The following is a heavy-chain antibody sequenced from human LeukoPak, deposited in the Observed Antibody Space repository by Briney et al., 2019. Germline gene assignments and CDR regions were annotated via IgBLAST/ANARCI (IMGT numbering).Heavy chain of an antibody. CDR1: GGSISSSSYY. V-gene: IGHV4-61*05. J-gene: IGHJ5*02. CDR2: IYGSGST. CDR3: ARKVGWYTHDT. Sequence: PSETLSLTCTVSGGSISSSSYYWSWIRQPPGKGLEWIGYIYGSGSTHYDPSLRSRVTISEDTSKNQFSLKLTSVTAADTAVYYCARKVGWYTHDTWGQGTLVTVSS. D-gene: IGHD6-19*01.